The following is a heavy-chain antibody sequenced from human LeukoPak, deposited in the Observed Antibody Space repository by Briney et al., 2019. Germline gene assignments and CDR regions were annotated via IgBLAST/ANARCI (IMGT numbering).Heavy chain of an antibody. V-gene: IGHV3-21*01. CDR1: GFTFSSYS. CDR2: ISSSSSYI. CDR3: ARGSSLDDAFDI. D-gene: IGHD1-1*01. Sequence: GGSLRLSCSASGFTFSSYSMNCLRQAPGKALECVSSISSSSSYIYYADSVKGRFTISRDNAKNSLYLQMNSLRAEDTDVYYCARGSSLDDAFDIWGQGTMVTVPS. J-gene: IGHJ3*02.